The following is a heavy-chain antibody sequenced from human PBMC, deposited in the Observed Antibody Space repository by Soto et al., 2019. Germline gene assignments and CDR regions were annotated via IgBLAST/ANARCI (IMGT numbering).Heavy chain of an antibody. V-gene: IGHV1-69*06. CDR2: IIPIFGTA. CDR3: ASSLYSSGWKRSAAQYYYGMDV. CDR1: GGTFSSYA. J-gene: IGHJ6*02. Sequence: ASVKVSCKASGGTFSSYAISWVRQAPGQGLEWMGGIIPIFGTANYAQKFQGRVTITADKSTSTAYMELSSLRSEDTAVYYCASSLYSSGWKRSAAQYYYGMDVWGQGTTVTVSS. D-gene: IGHD6-19*01.